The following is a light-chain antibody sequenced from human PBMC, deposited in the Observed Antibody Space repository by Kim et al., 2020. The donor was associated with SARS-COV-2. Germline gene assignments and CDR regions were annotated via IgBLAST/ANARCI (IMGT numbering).Light chain of an antibody. CDR3: CSYAGSYTFYV. J-gene: IGLJ1*01. Sequence: QSVTISCTGTSSDVGGYNYVSWYQQHPGKAPKLIIYDVSKRPSGVPDRFSGSKSGNTASLTISGLQAEDEADYYCCSYAGSYTFYVFGTGNKVTVL. CDR2: DVS. CDR1: SSDVGGYNY. V-gene: IGLV2-11*01.